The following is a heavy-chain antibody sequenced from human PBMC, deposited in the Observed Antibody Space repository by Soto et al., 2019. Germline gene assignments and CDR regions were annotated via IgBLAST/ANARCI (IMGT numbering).Heavy chain of an antibody. J-gene: IGHJ4*02. V-gene: IGHV4-34*01. CDR2: INHSGST. CDR1: GGSFSGYY. Sequence: QVQLQQWGAGLLKPSATLSLTCAVYGGSFSGYYWSWIRQPPGKGLEWIGEINHSGSTNYNPSLMSRVTISVDTSKIQFSLKLSSVTAADTAVYYCERGILRWFGTDYWGQGTLVTVSS. CDR3: ERGILRWFGTDY. D-gene: IGHD3-10*01.